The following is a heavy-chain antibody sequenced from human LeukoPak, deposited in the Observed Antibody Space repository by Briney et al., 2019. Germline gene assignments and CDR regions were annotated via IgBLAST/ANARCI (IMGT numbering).Heavy chain of an antibody. CDR2: ISSNGGST. CDR1: GFTFSSYA. Sequence: GGSLRLSCAASGFTFSSYAMHWVRQAPGKGLEYVSAISSNGGSTYYANSVKGRFTISRDNSKNTLYLQMGSLRAEDMAVYYCARDQDYGDYFLLDYWGQGTLVTVSS. V-gene: IGHV3-64*01. CDR3: ARDQDYGDYFLLDY. J-gene: IGHJ4*02. D-gene: IGHD4-17*01.